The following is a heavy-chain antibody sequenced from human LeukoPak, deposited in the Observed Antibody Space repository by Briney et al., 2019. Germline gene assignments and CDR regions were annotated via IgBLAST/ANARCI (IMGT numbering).Heavy chain of an antibody. CDR3: ARVGYCSGGSCYGMDV. Sequence: GGSLRLSCAASGFTFSDYYMSWIRQAPGKGLEWVSYISSSSSYTKYADSVKGRFTISRDNAKNSLYLQMNSLRAEDTAVYYCARVGYCSGGSCYGMDVWGQGTTVTVSS. J-gene: IGHJ6*02. D-gene: IGHD2-15*01. CDR2: ISSSSSYT. CDR1: GFTFSDYY. V-gene: IGHV3-11*03.